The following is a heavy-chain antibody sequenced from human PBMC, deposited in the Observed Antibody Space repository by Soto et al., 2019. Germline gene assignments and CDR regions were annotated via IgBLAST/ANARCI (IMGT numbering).Heavy chain of an antibody. CDR2: ISGSGGST. CDR3: AKRASGSYFDY. CDR1: GFTFSSYA. D-gene: IGHD3-10*01. J-gene: IGHJ4*02. Sequence: PGGSLRLSCAASGFTFSSYAMNWVRQAPGKGLEWVSVISGSGGSTYYADSVKGRFTISRDNSKNTLYLQMKSLGAEDTVVYYCAKRASGSYFDYWGQGTLVTVSS. V-gene: IGHV3-23*01.